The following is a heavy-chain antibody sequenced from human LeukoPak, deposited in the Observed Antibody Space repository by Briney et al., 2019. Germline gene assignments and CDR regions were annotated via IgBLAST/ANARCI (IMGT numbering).Heavy chain of an antibody. V-gene: IGHV3-7*02. J-gene: IGHJ3*02. D-gene: IGHD2/OR15-2a*01. CDR2: IQQDGSEQ. CDR3: ARSNRDAFDM. Sequence: GGSLRLSCTASGFTFSSYWTSWVRQAPGKGLEWVANIQQDGSEQYYVDSVKGRFTISRDNAKNSLYLQMNSLRAEDTAIYYCARSNRDAFDMWGQGTVVTVSS. CDR1: GFTFSSYW.